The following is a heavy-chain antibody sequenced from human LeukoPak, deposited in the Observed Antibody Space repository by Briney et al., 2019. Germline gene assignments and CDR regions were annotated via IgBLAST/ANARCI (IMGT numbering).Heavy chain of an antibody. V-gene: IGHV3-23*01. CDR3: ARDSDWILFDY. CDR2: MSASGGST. Sequence: GGSLRLSCAASGFTFSNYVMNWVRQAPGKGLEWVSGMSASGGSTFYADSVKGRFTISRDNSKNTLYLQTNNLRAEDTAVYYCARDSDWILFDYWGQGTPVTVSS. J-gene: IGHJ4*02. D-gene: IGHD2-2*03. CDR1: GFTFSNYV.